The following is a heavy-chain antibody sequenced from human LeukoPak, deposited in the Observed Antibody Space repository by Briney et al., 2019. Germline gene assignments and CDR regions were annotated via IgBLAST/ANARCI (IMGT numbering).Heavy chain of an antibody. J-gene: IGHJ5*02. Sequence: SETLSLTCAVYGGSFSGYYWSWIRQPPGKGLEWIGEINHSGSTNYNPSLKSRVTISVDTSKTQFSLKLSSVTAADTAVYYCARGRKRQWLVPRGWFDPWGQGTLVTVSS. CDR1: GGSFSGYY. V-gene: IGHV4-34*01. CDR3: ARGRKRQWLVPRGWFDP. D-gene: IGHD6-19*01. CDR2: INHSGST.